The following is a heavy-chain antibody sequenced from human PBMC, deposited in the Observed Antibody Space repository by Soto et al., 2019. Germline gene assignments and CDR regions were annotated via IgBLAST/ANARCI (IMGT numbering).Heavy chain of an antibody. CDR3: ARGRRGYSYGYSGY. Sequence: SETLSLTCAVYGGSFSGYYWSWIRQPPGKGLEWIGEINHSGSTNYNPSLKSRVTISVDTSKNQFSLKLSSVTAADTAVYYCARGRRGYSYGYSGYWGQGTLVTVSS. D-gene: IGHD5-18*01. J-gene: IGHJ4*02. CDR1: GGSFSGYY. V-gene: IGHV4-34*01. CDR2: INHSGST.